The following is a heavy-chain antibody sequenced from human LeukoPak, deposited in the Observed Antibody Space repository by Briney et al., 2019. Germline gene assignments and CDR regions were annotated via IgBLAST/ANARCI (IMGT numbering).Heavy chain of an antibody. CDR3: ATQNTYYDYVAHNGAFDI. V-gene: IGHV1-18*01. CDR1: GYTFTSYG. CDR2: ISAYNGNT. D-gene: IGHD3-16*01. Sequence: ASVKVSCKASGYTFTSYGISWVRQAPGQGLEWMGWISAYNGNTNYAQKLQSRVTMTTDTSTSTAYMELRILRSDDTAVYYCATQNTYYDYVAHNGAFDIWGQGTMVTVSS. J-gene: IGHJ3*02.